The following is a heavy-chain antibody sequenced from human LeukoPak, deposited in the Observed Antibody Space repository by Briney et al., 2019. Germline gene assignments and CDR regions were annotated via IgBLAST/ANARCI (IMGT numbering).Heavy chain of an antibody. CDR1: GFTFSTLD. Sequence: GGSLRLSCAASGFTFSTLDFNWVRQAPGKGLEWVSSIDRSGNYIYYADSFKGRFTISRDNAKNSPYLQMDTLRAEDTAVYYCGMRGLTFDWGQGTLVTVSS. J-gene: IGHJ4*02. CDR3: GMRGLTFD. D-gene: IGHD3-22*01. CDR2: IDRSGNYI. V-gene: IGHV3-21*01.